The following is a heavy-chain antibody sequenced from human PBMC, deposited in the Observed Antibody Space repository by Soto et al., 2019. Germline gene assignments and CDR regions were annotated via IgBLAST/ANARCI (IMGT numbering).Heavy chain of an antibody. CDR2: ITGGGDTT. V-gene: IGHV3-23*01. CDR3: TTGQIVLRFLEWLPSV. CDR1: GFSFSTYA. J-gene: IGHJ4*02. D-gene: IGHD3-3*01. Sequence: GGSLRLSCAASGFSFSTYAMSWVRQAPGKGLEWVTGITGGGDTTYYADSVRGRFTISRDNSKNTLYLQMNSLKTEDTAVYYCTTGQIVLRFLEWLPSVWGQGTLVTVSS.